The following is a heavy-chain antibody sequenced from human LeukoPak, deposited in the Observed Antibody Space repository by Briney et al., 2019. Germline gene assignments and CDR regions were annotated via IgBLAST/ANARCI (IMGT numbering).Heavy chain of an antibody. CDR3: ARAMDTAMGPYFDY. CDR2: TSSDGNNQ. J-gene: IGHJ4*02. Sequence: GTSLRLSCAASGLTFSGYSMHWVRQAPGKGLNWVAFTSSDGNNQYYADSVKGRFIISRGNSKNTLYLQVNSLRPEDTAVYYCARAMDTAMGPYFDYWGQGTLVTVSS. D-gene: IGHD5-18*01. V-gene: IGHV3-30*04. CDR1: GLTFSGYS.